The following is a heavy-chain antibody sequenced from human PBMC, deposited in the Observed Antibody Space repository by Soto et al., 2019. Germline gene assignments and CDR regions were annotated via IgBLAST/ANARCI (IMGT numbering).Heavy chain of an antibody. V-gene: IGHV4-34*01. CDR3: ARARSVGYYYYGMDV. Sequence: SETLSLTCAVYGGSFSGYYWSWIRQPPGKGLEWIGEINHSGSTNYNPSLKSRVTISVDTSKNQFSLKLSSVTAADTAVYYCARARSVGYYYYGMDVWGQGTTVTVSS. CDR1: GGSFSGYY. D-gene: IGHD1-26*01. J-gene: IGHJ6*02. CDR2: INHSGST.